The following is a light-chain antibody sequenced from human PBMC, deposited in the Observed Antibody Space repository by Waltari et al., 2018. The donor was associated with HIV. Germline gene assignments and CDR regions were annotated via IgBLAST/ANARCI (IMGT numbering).Light chain of an antibody. CDR2: EGS. CDR1: SSDVGSYNL. J-gene: IGLJ1*01. Sequence: QSALTQPASVSGSPGQSITISCTGTSSDVGSYNLVSWYQQHPGKAPKVMIYEGSKRPSGFSNRFSGSKSCNTASLAISGLQAEDEADYYCCSYTGSSTRRPYVFGTGTKVTVL. CDR3: CSYTGSSTRRPYV. V-gene: IGLV2-23*01.